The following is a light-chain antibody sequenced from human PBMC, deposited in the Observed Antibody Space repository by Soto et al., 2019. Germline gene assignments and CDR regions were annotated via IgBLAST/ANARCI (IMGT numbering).Light chain of an antibody. V-gene: IGKV3-15*01. CDR3: QQYNNWPWT. J-gene: IGKJ1*01. CDR1: QSVSSN. CDR2: GAS. Sequence: EIVMTQSPATLSVSPGERATLSCRASQSVSSNLACYQQKPGQAPRLLIYGASTRATGIPARFSGSGSGTEFTLTISGLQSEEFAVYYCQQYNNWPWTFGQGTKVEIK.